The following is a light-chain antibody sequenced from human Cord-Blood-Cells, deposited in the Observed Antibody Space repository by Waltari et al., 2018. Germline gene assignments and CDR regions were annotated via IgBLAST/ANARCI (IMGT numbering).Light chain of an antibody. J-gene: IGLJ1*01. Sequence: QSVLTQPPSVSGAPGQRVTSSCTGSSSNIGAGYDVHWYQQLPGTAPKHLIYGNSNRPSGVPDRFSGSKSGTSASLAITGLQAEDEADYYCQSYDSSLSGYVFGTGTKVTVL. CDR2: GNS. CDR3: QSYDSSLSGYV. V-gene: IGLV1-40*01. CDR1: SSNIGAGYD.